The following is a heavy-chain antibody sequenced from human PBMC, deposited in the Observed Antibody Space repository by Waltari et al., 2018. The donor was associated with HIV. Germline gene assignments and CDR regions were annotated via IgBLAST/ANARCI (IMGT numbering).Heavy chain of an antibody. J-gene: IGHJ4*02. D-gene: IGHD2-2*01. CDR3: ARINCTSVSCYASLDY. Sequence: QVQLVQSGAEVQKPGASVKVSCKASGYTFPSYGISWVRRAPGQGLEWMGWVSAYNGNTNYAQKLQGRVTMTTDTSTSTAYMELRSLRSDDTAVYYCARINCTSVSCYASLDYWGQGTLVTVSS. CDR1: GYTFPSYG. V-gene: IGHV1-18*01. CDR2: VSAYNGNT.